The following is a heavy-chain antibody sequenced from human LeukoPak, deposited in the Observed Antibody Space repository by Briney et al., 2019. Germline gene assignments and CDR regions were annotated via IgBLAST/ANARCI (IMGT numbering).Heavy chain of an antibody. Sequence: ASVKVSCKVSGYTLTELSMHWVRQAPGKGLEWMGGFDPEDGEAIYAQKFQGRVTMTEDTSTDTAYMELSSLRSEDTAVYYCATAAAILAGHFDYWGQGTLVTVSS. V-gene: IGHV1-24*01. CDR3: ATAAAILAGHFDY. CDR1: GYTLTELS. CDR2: FDPEDGEA. J-gene: IGHJ4*02. D-gene: IGHD6-19*01.